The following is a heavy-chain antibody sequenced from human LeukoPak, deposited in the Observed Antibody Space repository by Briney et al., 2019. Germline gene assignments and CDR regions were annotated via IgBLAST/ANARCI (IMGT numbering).Heavy chain of an antibody. CDR3: ARVDYGSGSYYKHYYYYMDV. Sequence: TNYNPSLKSRVTISVDTSKNRFSLKLSSVTAADTAVYYCARVDYGSGSYYKHYYYYMDVWGKGTTVTVSS. CDR2: T. J-gene: IGHJ6*03. V-gene: IGHV4-59*01. D-gene: IGHD3-10*01.